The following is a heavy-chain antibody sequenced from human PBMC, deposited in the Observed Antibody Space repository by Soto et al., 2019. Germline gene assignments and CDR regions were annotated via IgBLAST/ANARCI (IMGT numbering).Heavy chain of an antibody. CDR3: AMVDVYVTPSPQDV. Sequence: QVQLVQSRAEVKNPGASVKVSCKASGYSFTRYGIAWARQAPGQGLEWMGWINTYNGNTNYAQNIQGRVTLTTVTSTSTAYMELTSLRSNDTAIYYCAMVDVYVTPSPQDVWGQGTTVIVSS. V-gene: IGHV1-18*01. CDR1: GYSFTRYG. CDR2: INTYNGNT. J-gene: IGHJ6*02. D-gene: IGHD3-16*01.